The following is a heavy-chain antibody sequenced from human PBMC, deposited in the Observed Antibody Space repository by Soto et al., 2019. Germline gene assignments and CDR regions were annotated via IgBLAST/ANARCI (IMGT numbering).Heavy chain of an antibody. V-gene: IGHV1-69*13. CDR3: ATYLDTLDAFYI. D-gene: IGHD5-18*01. J-gene: IGHJ3*02. Sequence: SVKVSCKASGGTFSSYAISWVRQAPGQGLEWMGGIIPIFGTANYAQKFQGRVTITADESTSTAYMELSSLRSEDTAVYYCATYLDTLDAFYIWGKGTMDPVS. CDR2: IIPIFGTA. CDR1: GGTFSSYA.